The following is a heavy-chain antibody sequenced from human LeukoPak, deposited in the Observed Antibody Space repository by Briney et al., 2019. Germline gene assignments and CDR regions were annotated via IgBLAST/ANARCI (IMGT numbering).Heavy chain of an antibody. D-gene: IGHD5-12*01. CDR3: AKFQGRYSGYDSWDY. V-gene: IGHV3-33*06. Sequence: GGSLRLSCAASGFTFSSYGMHWVRQAPGKGLEWVAVIWYDGSNKYYADSVKGRFTISRDNSKNTLYLQMNSLRAEDTAVYYCAKFQGRYSGYDSWDYWGQGTLVTVSS. CDR2: IWYDGSNK. J-gene: IGHJ4*02. CDR1: GFTFSSYG.